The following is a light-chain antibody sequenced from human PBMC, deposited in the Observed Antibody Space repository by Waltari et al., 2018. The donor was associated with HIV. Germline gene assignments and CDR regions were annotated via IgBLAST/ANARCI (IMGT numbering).Light chain of an antibody. CDR1: SSNVGGNG. V-gene: IGLV1-44*01. J-gene: IGLJ3*02. CDR3: AAWDDSLSGWV. Sequence: QSVLTQPPSASVTPGQSVTISCSGSSSNVGGNGVSWYHRVPRTAPKLLMYGDDQRPSGVPARFSGSKSGTSASLAISGLQSEDEADYYCAAWDDSLSGWVFGGGTKVTVL. CDR2: GDD.